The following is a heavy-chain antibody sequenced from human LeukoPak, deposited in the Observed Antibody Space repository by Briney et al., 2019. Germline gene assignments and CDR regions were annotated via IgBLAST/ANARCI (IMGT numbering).Heavy chain of an antibody. Sequence: SETLSLTCTVSGGSITSGSYYWSCIRQPAGKGLEWLGRIYTSGSTNYNPSLKSRVTISIDTSKNQFSLQLSSVTAADTAVYYCARDSGSGTYYWGQGTLVTVSS. CDR3: ARDSGSGTYY. CDR1: GGSITSGSYY. J-gene: IGHJ4*02. D-gene: IGHD6-19*01. CDR2: IYTSGST. V-gene: IGHV4-61*02.